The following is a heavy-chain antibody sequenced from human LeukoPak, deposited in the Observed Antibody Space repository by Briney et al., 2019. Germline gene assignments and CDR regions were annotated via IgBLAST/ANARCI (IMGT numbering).Heavy chain of an antibody. D-gene: IGHD3-3*01. CDR3: ARARVGDFWSGYYPPYFDY. CDR2: IYYSGST. V-gene: IGHV4-59*01. Sequence: SETLSLTCTVSGGSISSYYWSWIRQPPGKGLEWIGYIYYSGSTSYNPSLKSRVTISVDTSKNQFSLKLSSVTAADTAAYYCARARVGDFWSGYYPPYFDYWGQGTLVTVSS. J-gene: IGHJ4*02. CDR1: GGSISSYY.